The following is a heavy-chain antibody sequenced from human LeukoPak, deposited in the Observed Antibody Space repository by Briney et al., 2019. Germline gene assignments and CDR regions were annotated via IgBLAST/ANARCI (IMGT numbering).Heavy chain of an antibody. CDR3: ARRAGGYSHPYDY. Sequence: GGSLRLSCAASGFTFSSYAMHWVRQAPGKGLEYVSAISSNGGSTYYANSVKGRFTISRDNSKNTLYLQMSSLRAEDTAVYYCARRAGGYSHPYDYWGQGVLVTVSS. J-gene: IGHJ4*02. V-gene: IGHV3-64*01. D-gene: IGHD4-23*01. CDR2: ISSNGGST. CDR1: GFTFSSYA.